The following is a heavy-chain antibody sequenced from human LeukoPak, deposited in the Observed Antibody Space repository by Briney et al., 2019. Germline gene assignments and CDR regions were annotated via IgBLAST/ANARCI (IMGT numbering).Heavy chain of an antibody. Sequence: PAETLSLTCTVSGGSISSYYWSWIRQPAGKGLEWIGRIYTSGSTNYNPSLKSRVTMSVDTSKNQFSLKLSSVTAVDTAVYYCARDFYDSSGSKNAFDIWGQGTMVTVSS. D-gene: IGHD3-22*01. CDR1: GGSISSYY. CDR3: ARDFYDSSGSKNAFDI. J-gene: IGHJ3*02. CDR2: IYTSGST. V-gene: IGHV4-4*07.